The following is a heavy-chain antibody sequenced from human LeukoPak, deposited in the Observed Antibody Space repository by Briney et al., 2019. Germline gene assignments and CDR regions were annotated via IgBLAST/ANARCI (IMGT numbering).Heavy chain of an antibody. Sequence: PSETLSPTCTVSGGSVSGTSYFWGWIRQPPGKGLEWTGSIYYRGSTYYNPSLKSRVTMSVDTSKNQFSLRLMSVTSADTAVYYCARSPSGPNPFDPWGQGTLVTVSS. CDR2: IYYRGST. V-gene: IGHV4-39*01. J-gene: IGHJ5*02. CDR3: ARSPSGPNPFDP. CDR1: GGSVSGTSYF.